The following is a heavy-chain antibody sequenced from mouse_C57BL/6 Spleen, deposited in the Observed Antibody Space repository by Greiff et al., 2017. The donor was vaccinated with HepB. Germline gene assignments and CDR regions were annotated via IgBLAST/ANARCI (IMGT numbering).Heavy chain of an antibody. CDR1: GFTFSDYG. V-gene: IGHV5-17*01. CDR2: ISSGSSTI. D-gene: IGHD1-1*01. CDR3: AIVYYYGSRRYAMDY. Sequence: EVHLVESGGGLVKPGGSLKLSCAASGFTFSDYGMHWVRQAPEKGLEWVAYISSGSSTIYYADTVKGRFTISRDNDKNTLYLQMTSLRSEDTAMYYCAIVYYYGSRRYAMDYWGQGTSVTVSS. J-gene: IGHJ4*01.